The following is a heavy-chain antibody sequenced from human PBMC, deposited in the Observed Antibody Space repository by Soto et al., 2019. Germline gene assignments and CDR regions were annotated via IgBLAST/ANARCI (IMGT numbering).Heavy chain of an antibody. V-gene: IGHV3-33*01. CDR2: IWYDGSNK. D-gene: IGHD2-2*01. CDR3: ARGRQDIVVVPAAMDYYYYMDV. J-gene: IGHJ6*03. CDR1: GFIFSSDG. Sequence: GGSLRLSCAASGFIFSSDGMHWVRQAPGKGLEWVAVIWYDGSNKYYADSVKGRFTISRDNSKNTLYLQMSSLRAEDTAVYYCARGRQDIVVVPAAMDYYYYMDVWGKGTTVSVSS.